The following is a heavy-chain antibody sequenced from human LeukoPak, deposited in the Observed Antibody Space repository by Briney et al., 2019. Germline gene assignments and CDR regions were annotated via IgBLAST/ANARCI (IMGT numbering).Heavy chain of an antibody. D-gene: IGHD2-15*01. J-gene: IGHJ3*02. CDR2: IIYDGSNK. V-gene: IGHV3-30*18. Sequence: GGALRLFCSASGFTFSSYCMHRVRQAPGKGLEWVAVIIYDGSNKCYADSVKGRFTISRDNSKNTLYLQMNSLRAEDTAVYYCAKSYCSGGSCYSNDAFDIWGQGTRVTVSS. CDR3: AKSYCSGGSCYSNDAFDI. CDR1: GFTFSSYC.